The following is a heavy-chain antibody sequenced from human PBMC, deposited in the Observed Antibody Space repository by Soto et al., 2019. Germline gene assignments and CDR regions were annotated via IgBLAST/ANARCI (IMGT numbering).Heavy chain of an antibody. V-gene: IGHV4-30-2*03. Sequence: SETLSLTCAVSGGSISSGGYSWSWIRQPPGKGLEWIGYIYHSGSTYYNPSLKSRVTISVDTSKNHFSLKLRSVTAADTAVYYCARLSSGNYDGLDYWGQGTLVTVSS. CDR2: IYHSGST. CDR3: ARLSSGNYDGLDY. CDR1: GGSISSGGYS. J-gene: IGHJ4*02. D-gene: IGHD1-26*01.